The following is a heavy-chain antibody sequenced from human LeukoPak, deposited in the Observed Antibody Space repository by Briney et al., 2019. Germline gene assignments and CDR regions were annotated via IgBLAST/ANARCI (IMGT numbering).Heavy chain of an antibody. V-gene: IGHV5-51*01. D-gene: IGHD6-19*01. Sequence: GESLKISCKGSGYTFTSYWIGWVRQMPGKGLEWMGIIYPGDSDTRYSPSFQGQVTISVDKSISTAYLQWSSLEASDNAIYYCARRGSGWYVDYWGQGTLVTVSS. CDR2: IYPGDSDT. CDR1: GYTFTSYW. CDR3: ARRGSGWYVDY. J-gene: IGHJ4*02.